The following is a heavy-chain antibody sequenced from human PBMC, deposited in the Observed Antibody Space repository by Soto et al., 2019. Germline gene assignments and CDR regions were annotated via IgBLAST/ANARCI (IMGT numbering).Heavy chain of an antibody. J-gene: IGHJ4*02. CDR2: IIPIFGTA. CDR1: GGTFSSYA. CDR3: ARGGLEDGYHYIGFDY. D-gene: IGHD5-12*01. Sequence: QVQLVQSGAEVKKPGSSVKVSCKASGGTFSSYAISWVRQAPGQGLEWMGGIIPIFGTANYAQKFQGRVTITADESTSTAYMALSSLRSEDTAVYYCARGGLEDGYHYIGFDYWGQGTLVTVSS. V-gene: IGHV1-69*12.